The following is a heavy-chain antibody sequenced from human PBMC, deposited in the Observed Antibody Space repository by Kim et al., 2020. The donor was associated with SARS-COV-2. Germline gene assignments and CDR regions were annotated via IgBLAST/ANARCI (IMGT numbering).Heavy chain of an antibody. CDR3: ARSNAMDV. Sequence: GGSLRLSCAASGFTFSNYWMTWVRQAPGKGLEWVANIKQHGNEIYYVDSVKGRFTISRDDAKNSLYLQMNSLRAEDTALYYCARSNAMDVWGQGTTVTVSS. V-gene: IGHV3-7*03. J-gene: IGHJ6*02. CDR1: GFTFSNYW. CDR2: IKQHGNEI.